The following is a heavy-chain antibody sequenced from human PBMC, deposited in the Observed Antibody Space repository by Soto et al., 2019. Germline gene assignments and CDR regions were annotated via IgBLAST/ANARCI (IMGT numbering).Heavy chain of an antibody. CDR3: AREVRYFDWLSSDYYYGMDV. Sequence: ASVKVSCKASGYTFTSYYMHWVRQAPGQGLEWMGIINPSGGSTSYAQKFQGRVTMTRDTSTSTVYMELSSLRSEDTAVYYCAREVRYFDWLSSDYYYGMDVWGQGTTVTVSS. CDR2: INPSGGST. D-gene: IGHD3-9*01. CDR1: GYTFTSYY. J-gene: IGHJ6*02. V-gene: IGHV1-46*01.